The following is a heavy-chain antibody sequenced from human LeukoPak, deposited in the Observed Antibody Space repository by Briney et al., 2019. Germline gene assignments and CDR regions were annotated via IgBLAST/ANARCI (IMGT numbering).Heavy chain of an antibody. Sequence: ASVKVSCKASGGTFSSYAISWVRQAPGQGLEWMGWINPNSGGTNYAQKFQGWVTMTRDTSISTAYMELSRLRSDDTAVYYCARGETTVTSYLGYWGQGTLVTVSS. CDR3: ARGETTVTSYLGY. CDR2: INPNSGGT. V-gene: IGHV1-2*04. D-gene: IGHD4-17*01. CDR1: GGTFSSYA. J-gene: IGHJ4*02.